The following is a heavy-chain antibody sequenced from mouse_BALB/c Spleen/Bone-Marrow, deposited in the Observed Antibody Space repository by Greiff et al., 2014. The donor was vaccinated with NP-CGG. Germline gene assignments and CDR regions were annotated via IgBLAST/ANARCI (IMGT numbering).Heavy chain of an antibody. CDR3: ARGRDYDVFAY. V-gene: IGHV1-52*01. D-gene: IGHD2-4*01. CDR1: GYTFTSYW. J-gene: IGHJ3*01. Sequence: VNLVESGAELVRPGASVELSCKASGYTFTSYWMNWVKQRPEQGLEWIGRIDPYDSETHYNQKFKDKAILTVDKSSSTAYMQLSSLTSEDSAVYYCARGRDYDVFAYWGQGTLVTVSA. CDR2: IDPYDSET.